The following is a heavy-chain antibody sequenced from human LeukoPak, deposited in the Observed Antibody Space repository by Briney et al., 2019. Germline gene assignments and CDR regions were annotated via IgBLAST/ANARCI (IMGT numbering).Heavy chain of an antibody. J-gene: IGHJ4*02. CDR1: GFTFSRSW. CDR2: IKEDGSQT. Sequence: GGSLRLSCVASGFTFSRSWMDWVRQAPGKGLEWVANIKEDGSQTYYVDPAKGRFTISRDNAKNSLYLQMDSLRVEDTAIYYCAKSLDYWGRGTPVTVSS. CDR3: AKSLDY. V-gene: IGHV3-7*01.